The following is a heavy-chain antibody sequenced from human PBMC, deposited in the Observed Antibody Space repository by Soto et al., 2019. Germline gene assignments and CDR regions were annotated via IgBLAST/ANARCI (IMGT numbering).Heavy chain of an antibody. CDR2: TIPMFATA. D-gene: IGHD6-19*01. Sequence: QVHLVQSGAEVKKPGSSVKVSCKASVGSFSNYIFAWVRQAPGQGLEWMGGTIPMFATAQYAQKLQGRVTITADESTSTVYMDLTSLTSDDTAVYYCARGLFGQQWLVGLDTWVQGPLVTVSS. CDR3: ARGLFGQQWLVGLDT. J-gene: IGHJ5*02. V-gene: IGHV1-69*01. CDR1: VGSFSNYI.